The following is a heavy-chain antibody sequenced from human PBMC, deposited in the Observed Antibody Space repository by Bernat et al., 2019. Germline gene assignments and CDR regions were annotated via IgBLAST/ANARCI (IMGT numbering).Heavy chain of an antibody. V-gene: IGHV3-23*01. J-gene: IGHJ5*02. D-gene: IGHD3-22*01. Sequence: EVQLLESGGGLVQPGGSLRLSCAASGFTFSSYAMSWVRQAPGKGLEWVSAISGSGGSTYYAESVKGRFTISRDNSKNTLYLQMNSLRAADTAVYYCAKNYDSSGDSCAHWFDPWGQGTLVTVSS. CDR3: AKNYDSSGDSCAHWFDP. CDR1: GFTFSSYA. CDR2: ISGSGGST.